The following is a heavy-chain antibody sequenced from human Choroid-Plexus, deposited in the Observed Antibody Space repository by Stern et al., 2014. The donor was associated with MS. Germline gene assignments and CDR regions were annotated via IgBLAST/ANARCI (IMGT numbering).Heavy chain of an antibody. V-gene: IGHV3-30*18. Sequence: VQLVESGGGVVQPGRPLRLSCVASGFTFGSCAMHWVRQAPGKGLEWVAGVSYDGGNKYYADSVKGRFTISRDNSQNTLYMQMSSLRPEDTAVYYCAEDRQYLTYFFDHWGQGSMVTVSS. D-gene: IGHD2/OR15-2a*01. CDR1: GFTFGSCA. CDR3: AEDRQYLTYFFDH. CDR2: VSYDGGNK. J-gene: IGHJ5*02.